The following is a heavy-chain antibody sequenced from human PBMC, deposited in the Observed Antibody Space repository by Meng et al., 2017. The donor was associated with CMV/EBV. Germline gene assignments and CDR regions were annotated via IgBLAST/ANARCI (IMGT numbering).Heavy chain of an antibody. CDR2: ISSSGSTI. V-gene: IGHV3-48*03. CDR3: ARDHVDTRERGLFDY. J-gene: IGHJ4*02. D-gene: IGHD5-18*01. CDR1: GFTFSSYE. Sequence: GESLKISCAASGFTFSSYEMNWVRQAPGKGLEWVSYISSSGSTIYYADSVKGRFTISRDNAKNSLYLQTNSLRAEDTAVYYCARDHVDTRERGLFDYWGQGTLVTVSS.